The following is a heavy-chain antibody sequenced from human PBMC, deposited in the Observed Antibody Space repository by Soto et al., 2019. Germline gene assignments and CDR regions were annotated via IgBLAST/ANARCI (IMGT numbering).Heavy chain of an antibody. D-gene: IGHD3-10*01. J-gene: IGHJ6*02. CDR2: INAGNGNT. CDR1: VYTFTSYA. CDR3: ARAPLLWFGESHYYYGMDV. V-gene: IGHV1-3*01. Sequence: XSVKVSCKASVYTFTSYAIHWVRQAPGQRLEWMGWINAGNGNTKYSQKFQGRVTITRDTSASTAYMELSSLRSEDTAVYYCARAPLLWFGESHYYYGMDVWGQGSTVTVSS.